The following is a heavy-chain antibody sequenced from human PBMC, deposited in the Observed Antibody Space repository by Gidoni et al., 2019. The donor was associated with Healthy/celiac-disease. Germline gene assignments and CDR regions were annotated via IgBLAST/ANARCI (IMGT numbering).Heavy chain of an antibody. J-gene: IGHJ5*02. CDR2: IYYSGST. CDR3: ARGKPTRTIFGVVTANWFDP. D-gene: IGHD3-3*01. CDR1: GGSISSYY. Sequence: QVQLQESGPGLVKPSETLSLTCTVSGGSISSYYWSWIRQPPGKGLEWIGYIYYSGSTNYNPSLKSRVTISVDTSKNQFSLKLSSVTAADTAVYYCARGKPTRTIFGVVTANWFDPWGQGTLVTVSS. V-gene: IGHV4-59*01.